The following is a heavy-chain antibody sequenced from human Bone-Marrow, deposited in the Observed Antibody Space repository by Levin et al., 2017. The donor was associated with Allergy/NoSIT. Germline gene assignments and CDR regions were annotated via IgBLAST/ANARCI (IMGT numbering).Heavy chain of an antibody. D-gene: IGHD2-21*02. CDR2: VHNSGDT. V-gene: IGHV4-59*02. Sequence: SETLSLTCIVSGGSVSSAYWSWFRQPPGKGLEWLGYVHNSGDTNYLPSLKSRATISLDTSKNQISLKLTSVTAAATAVYYCAESAGRCGGYCFPGNFDLRGRGTLVTVSS. CDR1: GGSVSSAY. J-gene: IGHJ2*01. CDR3: AESAGRCGGYCFPGNFDL.